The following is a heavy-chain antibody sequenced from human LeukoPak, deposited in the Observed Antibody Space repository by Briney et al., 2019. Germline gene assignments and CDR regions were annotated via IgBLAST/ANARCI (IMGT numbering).Heavy chain of an antibody. Sequence: GGSLRLSCAASGFTFSSYSMNWVRQAPGKGLEWVSSITSSGRYIYYADSVKGRFTISRDSFKNTLYLQMNSLRPEDTAVYYCARVVPAATTWFDPWGQGTLVTVSS. D-gene: IGHD2-2*01. CDR1: GFTFSSYS. V-gene: IGHV3-21*01. CDR2: ITSSGRYI. J-gene: IGHJ5*02. CDR3: ARVVPAATTWFDP.